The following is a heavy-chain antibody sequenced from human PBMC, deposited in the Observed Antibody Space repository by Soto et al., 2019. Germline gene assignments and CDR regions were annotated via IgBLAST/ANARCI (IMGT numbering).Heavy chain of an antibody. Sequence: GGSLRLSCAASGFTFSSYAMSWVRQAPGKGLEWVSAISGSGGSTYYADSVKGRFTISRDNSKNTLYLQMNSLRAEDTAVYYCAKAKLLFVQNNYGMDVWGQGTTVTVSS. CDR1: GFTFSSYA. J-gene: IGHJ6*02. D-gene: IGHD1-7*01. V-gene: IGHV3-23*01. CDR3: AKAKLLFVQNNYGMDV. CDR2: ISGSGGST.